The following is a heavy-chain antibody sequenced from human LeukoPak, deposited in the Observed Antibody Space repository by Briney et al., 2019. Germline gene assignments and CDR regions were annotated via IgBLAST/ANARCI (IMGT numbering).Heavy chain of an antibody. CDR3: ARGGYSYGYDY. D-gene: IGHD5-18*01. J-gene: IGHJ4*02. Sequence: GASVKVSCKASGYAFTGYYMHWVRQAPGQGLEWMGWINPNSGGTNYAQKFQGRVTMTRDTSISTAYMELRSLRSDDTAMYYCARGGYSYGYDYWGQGTLVTVSS. CDR2: INPNSGGT. V-gene: IGHV1-2*02. CDR1: GYAFTGYY.